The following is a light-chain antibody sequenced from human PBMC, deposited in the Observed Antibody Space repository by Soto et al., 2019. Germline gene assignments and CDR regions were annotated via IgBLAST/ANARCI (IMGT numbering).Light chain of an antibody. J-gene: IGLJ1*01. CDR3: STYISGNTL. CDR2: DVS. CDR1: SSNIGGYNF. Sequence: QSALTQPASVSGSPGQSITISCTGTSSNIGGYNFVAWYQQHPAKAPKVMIYDVSDRPSGVSNRFSGSKSGNPASLTISGDQAEDEADYYCSTYISGNTLFGTGTKVTVL. V-gene: IGLV2-14*01.